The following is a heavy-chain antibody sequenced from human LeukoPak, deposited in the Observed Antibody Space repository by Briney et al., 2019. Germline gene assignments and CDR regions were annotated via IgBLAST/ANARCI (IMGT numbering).Heavy chain of an antibody. V-gene: IGHV4-34*01. J-gene: IGHJ6*02. CDR3: ARGTYSTSLYGMDV. CDR1: GFTFSSYS. D-gene: IGHD2-2*01. CDR2: INHSGST. Sequence: PGGSLRLSCAASGFTFSSYSMNWVRQPPGKGLEWIGEINHSGSTNYNPSLKSRVTISVDTSKNQFSLKLSSVTAADTAVYYCARGTYSTSLYGMDVWGQGTTVTVSS.